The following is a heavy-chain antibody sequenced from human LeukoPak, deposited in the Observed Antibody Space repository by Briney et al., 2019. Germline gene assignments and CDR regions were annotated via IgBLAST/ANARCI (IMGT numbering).Heavy chain of an antibody. CDR1: GFTFSSYG. V-gene: IGHV3-30*18. CDR3: AKGPRATWIQPGGNYMDV. J-gene: IGHJ6*03. D-gene: IGHD5-18*01. Sequence: PGGYLRLSCAASGFTFSSYGMHWVRQAPGKGLEWVAVISYDGSNKYYADSVKGRFTISRDNSKNTLYLQMNSLRAEDTAVYYCAKGPRATWIQPGGNYMDVWGKGTTVTVSS. CDR2: ISYDGSNK.